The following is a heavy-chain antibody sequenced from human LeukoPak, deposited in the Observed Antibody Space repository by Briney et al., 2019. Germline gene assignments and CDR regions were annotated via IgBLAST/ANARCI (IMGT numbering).Heavy chain of an antibody. D-gene: IGHD3-10*01. CDR2: IHHGGST. J-gene: IGHJ5*02. CDR3: ASYGSGSYRFDP. V-gene: IGHV4-31*03. Sequence: SSETLSLTCTVSGGSISSGNYYWSWIRQHPGKGLEWIGYIHHGGSTYYNPSLKSRVIISVDTSKNQFSLKLNSVTAADTAVYYCASYGSGSYRFDPWGQGTLVTVSS. CDR1: GGSISSGNYY.